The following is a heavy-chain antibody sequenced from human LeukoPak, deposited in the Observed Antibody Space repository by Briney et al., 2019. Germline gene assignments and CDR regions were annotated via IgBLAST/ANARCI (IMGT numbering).Heavy chain of an antibody. CDR2: MNPNSGNT. J-gene: IGHJ6*02. CDR1: GYTFTSYD. V-gene: IGHV1-8*01. Sequence: ASVKVSCKASGYTFTSYDINWVRQATGQGLEWMGWMNPNSGNTGYAQKFQGRVTMTRNTSISTAYMELSSLRSEDTAVYYCARSLAAVAGDYYGMDVWGQGTTVTVSS. CDR3: ARSLAAVAGDYYGMDV. D-gene: IGHD6-19*01.